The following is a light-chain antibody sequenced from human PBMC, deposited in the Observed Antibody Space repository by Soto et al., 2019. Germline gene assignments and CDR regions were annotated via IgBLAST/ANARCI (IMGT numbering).Light chain of an antibody. CDR2: SNN. CDR3: AAWDDSLNDWV. Sequence: QSVLTQPPSASGTPGQRVTISCSGSSSNIGSNTINWYQQLPGTATKLLIYSNNQRPSGVTDRFSGSKSGTSDSLAISGLQSEDEADYYCAAWDDSLNDWVFGGGTKLTVL. J-gene: IGLJ3*02. V-gene: IGLV1-44*01. CDR1: SSNIGSNT.